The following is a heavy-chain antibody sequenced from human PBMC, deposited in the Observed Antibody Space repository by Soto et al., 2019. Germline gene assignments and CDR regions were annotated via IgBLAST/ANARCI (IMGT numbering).Heavy chain of an antibody. J-gene: IGHJ4*02. CDR3: ARDSEGYSGFSFDY. Sequence: GASVKVSCKASGYTFTSYDINWVRQATGQGLEWMGWMNPNSGNTGYAQKFQGWVTMTRDTSISTAYMELSRLRSDDTAVYYCARDSEGYSGFSFDYWGQGTLVTVSS. CDR1: GYTFTSYD. D-gene: IGHD5-12*01. V-gene: IGHV1-8*01. CDR2: MNPNSGNT.